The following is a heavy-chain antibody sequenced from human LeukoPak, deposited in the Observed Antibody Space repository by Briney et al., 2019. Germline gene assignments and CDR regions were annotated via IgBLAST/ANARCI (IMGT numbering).Heavy chain of an antibody. J-gene: IGHJ4*02. Sequence: GGSLRLSCAASGFTFGDYAMYWVRQAPGKGLEWVSGISWNSGSIGYADSVKGRFTISRDNAKDSLYLQMNSLRAEDTALYYCAKANHYGDYLDYWGQGTLVTVSS. V-gene: IGHV3-9*01. CDR1: GFTFGDYA. D-gene: IGHD4-17*01. CDR3: AKANHYGDYLDY. CDR2: ISWNSGSI.